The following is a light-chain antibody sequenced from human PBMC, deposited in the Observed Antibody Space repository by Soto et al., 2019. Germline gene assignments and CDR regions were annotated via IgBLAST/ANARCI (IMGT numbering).Light chain of an antibody. CDR2: GSS. CDR1: QSIEYY. V-gene: IGKV1-39*01. J-gene: IGKJ2*01. Sequence: DIQMTQSPSSLSASVGDRVTITCRASQSIEYYLNWYQQKPGKAPKLLIHGSSSLQSGVPSRFSGSGSGTEFTLTISSLQSEDFATYYCQQSYSSLRTFGQGTKLEIK. CDR3: QQSYSSLRT.